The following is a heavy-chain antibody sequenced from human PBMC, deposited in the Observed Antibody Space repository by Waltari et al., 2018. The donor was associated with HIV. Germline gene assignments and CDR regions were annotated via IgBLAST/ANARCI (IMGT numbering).Heavy chain of an antibody. D-gene: IGHD5-18*01. Sequence: QLQLQESGPGLVKPSETLSLTCTVSGCSISSSHYFWGWIRQPPGKGLECIGSLYHSGSTYYNPSLKSRVTISVDTSKSQFSLKLSSVTAADTAVYYCASTGYTYGLDYWGQGTLVTVSS. CDR3: ASTGYTYGLDY. J-gene: IGHJ4*02. V-gene: IGHV4-39*01. CDR1: GCSISSSHYF. CDR2: LYHSGST.